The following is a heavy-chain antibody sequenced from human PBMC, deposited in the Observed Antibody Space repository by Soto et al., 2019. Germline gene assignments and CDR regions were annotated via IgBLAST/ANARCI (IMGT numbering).Heavy chain of an antibody. CDR2: IYYSGSS. D-gene: IGHD1-26*01. J-gene: IGHJ4*02. CDR1: GGSITTGGYY. CDR3: ARVEGSSYYFRHDC. V-gene: IGHV4-31*03. Sequence: SETLSLTCPVSGGSITTGGYYWSWIRQHPGKGLEWIGNIYYSGSSYYNPSLKSRATISIDTSKDQFSLRLGSVTAADTAVYYCARVEGSSYYFRHDCWGRGTLVTVSS.